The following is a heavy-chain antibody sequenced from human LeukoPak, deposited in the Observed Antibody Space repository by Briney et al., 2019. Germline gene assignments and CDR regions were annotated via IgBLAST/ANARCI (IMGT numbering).Heavy chain of an antibody. CDR2: INPNSGGT. Sequence: ASVKVSCTASGYTFIDYYTNWVRQAPGQGLEWMGWINPNSGGTNYAQKFRGRVTMTRDTSINTTYMELSRLTSDDTAVYYCARGIVAGTFDYWGLGIMVTVSS. V-gene: IGHV1-2*02. D-gene: IGHD2-15*01. J-gene: IGHJ4*02. CDR1: GYTFIDYY. CDR3: ARGIVAGTFDY.